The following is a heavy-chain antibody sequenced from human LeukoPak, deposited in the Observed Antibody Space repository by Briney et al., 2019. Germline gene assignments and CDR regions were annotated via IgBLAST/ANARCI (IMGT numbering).Heavy chain of an antibody. CDR3: ARLGFVVPAVIFDY. V-gene: IGHV3-53*01. CDR1: GFTASSNY. D-gene: IGHD2-2*02. J-gene: IGHJ4*02. Sequence: GGSLRLSCAASGFTASSNYMSWVRQAPGKGLEWVSVIYIGGSTYYADSVKGRFTISRDISKNTLYLQMNSLRAEDTAMYYCARLGFVVPAVIFDYWGQGTLVTVSS. CDR2: IYIGGST.